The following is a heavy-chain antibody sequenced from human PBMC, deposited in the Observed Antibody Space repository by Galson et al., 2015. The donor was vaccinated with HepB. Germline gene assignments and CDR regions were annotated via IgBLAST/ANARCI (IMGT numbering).Heavy chain of an antibody. D-gene: IGHD3-22*01. J-gene: IGHJ3*02. V-gene: IGHV4-30-4*01. Sequence: TLSLTCTVSVGSISSGDYYWTWFRQLPGKGLEWTGYIFYSGSAYYNPSLKSRVPISVDTSKNQFSLNLNSVTATDTAVYYCVRGYSDSSGYAFDMWGQGTMVTVSA. CDR3: VRGYSDSSGYAFDM. CDR1: VGSISSGDYY. CDR2: IFYSGSA.